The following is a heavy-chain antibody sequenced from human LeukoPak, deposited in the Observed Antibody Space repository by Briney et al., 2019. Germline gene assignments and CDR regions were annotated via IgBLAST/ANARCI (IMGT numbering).Heavy chain of an antibody. CDR2: INSDGSST. CDR3: ARDTYGDYVFWFDP. V-gene: IGHV3-74*01. CDR1: GFTFSSYA. J-gene: IGHJ5*02. D-gene: IGHD4-17*01. Sequence: GGSLRLSCAASGFTFSSYAMSWVRQAPGKGLVWVSRINSDGSSTSYADSVKGRFTISRDNAKNTLYLQMNSLRAEDTAVYYCARDTYGDYVFWFDPWGQGTLVTVSS.